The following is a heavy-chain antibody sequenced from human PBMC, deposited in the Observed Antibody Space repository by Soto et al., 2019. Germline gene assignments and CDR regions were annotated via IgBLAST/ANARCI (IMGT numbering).Heavy chain of an antibody. CDR1: GYTFTSYG. CDR3: ARDVYYDILTGYYYYGMDV. J-gene: IGHJ6*02. CDR2: ISAYNGNT. D-gene: IGHD3-9*01. V-gene: IGHV1-18*04. Sequence: QVQLVQSGAEVKKPGASVKVSCKASGYTFTSYGISWVRQAPGQGLEWMGWISAYNGNTNYAQKLQGRVTMTTDTPTSTAYMELRSLRSDDTAVYYCARDVYYDILTGYYYYGMDVWGQGTTVTVSS.